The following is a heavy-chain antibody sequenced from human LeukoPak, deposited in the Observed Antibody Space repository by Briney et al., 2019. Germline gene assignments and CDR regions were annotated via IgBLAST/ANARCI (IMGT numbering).Heavy chain of an antibody. CDR3: ARPRNGGYTSYFDY. Sequence: GGSLRLSCAASGFTFSTYEMNWVRQAPGKGLEYVSAISSNGGSTYYANSVKGRFTISRDNSKNTLYLQMGSLRAEDMAVYYCARPRNGGYTSYFDYWGQGTLVTVSS. J-gene: IGHJ4*02. CDR2: ISSNGGST. CDR1: GFTFSTYE. V-gene: IGHV3-64*01. D-gene: IGHD5-12*01.